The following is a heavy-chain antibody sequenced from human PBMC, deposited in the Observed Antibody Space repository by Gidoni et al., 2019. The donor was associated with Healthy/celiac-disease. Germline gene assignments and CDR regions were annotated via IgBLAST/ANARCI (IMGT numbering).Heavy chain of an antibody. D-gene: IGHD2-8*02. CDR3: ARGTSDHGGYYFDY. J-gene: IGHJ4*02. CDR1: GCSISSYY. Sequence: QVQLQESGPGLVKPSETLSLTCTVSGCSISSYYWSWIRQPAGKGLEWIGRIYTSGSTNYNPSLKSRVTMSVDTSKNQFSLKLSSVTAADTAVYYCARGTSDHGGYYFDYWGQGTLVTVSS. V-gene: IGHV4-4*07. CDR2: IYTSGST.